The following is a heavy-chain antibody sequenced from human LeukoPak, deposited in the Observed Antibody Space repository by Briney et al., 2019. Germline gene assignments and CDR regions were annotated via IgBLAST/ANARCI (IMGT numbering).Heavy chain of an antibody. J-gene: IGHJ4*02. CDR3: ARDPRDGYYCPFDY. V-gene: IGHV1-2*02. CDR1: GYIFTYHY. Sequence: ASVKVSCKASGYIFTYHYIHWVRQAPGQGLEWMGWINPNNGDTNYLQKFQGRVAMTRDTSITTAYMELSRLHSDDTAAYFCARDPRDGYYCPFDYWGQGTLVTVSS. CDR2: INPNNGDT. D-gene: IGHD5-24*01.